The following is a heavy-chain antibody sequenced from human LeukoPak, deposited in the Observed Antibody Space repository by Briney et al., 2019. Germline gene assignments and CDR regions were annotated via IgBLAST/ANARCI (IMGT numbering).Heavy chain of an antibody. D-gene: IGHD6-13*01. V-gene: IGHV4-39*01. J-gene: IGHJ4*02. CDR1: GGSISSSSYY. CDR3: ARHGSSWSFFDY. Sequence: SETLSLTCTVSGGSISSSSYYWGWIRQPRGKGLEWIGSIYYSGSTYYNPSLKSRVTISVDTSKNQFSLKLSSVTAADTAVYYCARHGSSWSFFDYWGQGTLVTVSS. CDR2: IYYSGST.